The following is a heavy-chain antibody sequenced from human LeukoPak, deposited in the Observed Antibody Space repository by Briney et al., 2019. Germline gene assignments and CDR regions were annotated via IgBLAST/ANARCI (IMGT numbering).Heavy chain of an antibody. D-gene: IGHD4-11*01. CDR1: GFTFDDYA. V-gene: IGHV3-9*01. CDR2: ISWNSGSI. J-gene: IGHJ4*02. CDR3: AKDLYDYNTFDY. Sequence: GGSLRLSCAASGFTFDDYAMHWVRQAPGKGLEWVSGISWNSGSIGYADSVKGRFTISRDNAKNSLYLQMNSLRAEDTALYYCAKDLYDYNTFDYWGQGTLVTVSS.